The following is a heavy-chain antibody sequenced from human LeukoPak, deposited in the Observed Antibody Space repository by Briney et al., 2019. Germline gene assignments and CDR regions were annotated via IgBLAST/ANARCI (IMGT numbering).Heavy chain of an antibody. CDR2: INPNSGGT. D-gene: IGHD2-2*01. CDR3: ARVPIVVVPAAIDY. CDR1: GYTFTGYY. J-gene: IGHJ4*02. V-gene: IGHV1-2*02. Sequence: GASVKVSRKASGYTFTGYYMHWVRQAPGQGLEWMGWINPNSGGTNYAQKFQGRVTMTRDTSISTAYMELSRLRSDDTAVYYCARVPIVVVPAAIDYWGQGTLVTVSS.